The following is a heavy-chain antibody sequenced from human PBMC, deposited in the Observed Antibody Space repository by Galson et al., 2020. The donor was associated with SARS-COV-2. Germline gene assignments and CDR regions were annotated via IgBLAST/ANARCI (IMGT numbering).Heavy chain of an antibody. J-gene: IGHJ6*03. D-gene: IGHD1-1*01. CDR1: GGTFSSYS. V-gene: IGHV1-69*13. CDR2: IIPIFGTE. CDR3: ARGGWNNAHYGSYRDG. Sequence: SVKVSCKASGGTFSSYSISWVRQAPGQGLEWMGGIIPIFGTEKYAQKFQGRVTITADELTSTAYMEMSSLRSEDTAVYYCARGGWNNAHYGSYRDGWGKGNSVTVCS.